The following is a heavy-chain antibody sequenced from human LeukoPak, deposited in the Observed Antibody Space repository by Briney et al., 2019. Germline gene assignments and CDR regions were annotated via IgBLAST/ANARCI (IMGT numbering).Heavy chain of an antibody. Sequence: KPGGSLRLSCAASGFTFSSYSMNWVRQAPGKGLEWVSSISSSSSYIYYADSVKGRFTISRDNAKNSLYLQMNSLRAEDTAVYYCAKDGTNPYYCYYMDVWGKGTTVTVSS. V-gene: IGHV3-21*04. J-gene: IGHJ6*03. CDR2: ISSSSSYI. D-gene: IGHD2-8*01. CDR1: GFTFSSYS. CDR3: AKDGTNPYYCYYMDV.